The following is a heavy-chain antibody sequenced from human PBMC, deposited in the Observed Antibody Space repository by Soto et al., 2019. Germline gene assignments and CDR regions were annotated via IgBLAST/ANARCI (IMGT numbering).Heavy chain of an antibody. CDR1: GGSISSSNYY. J-gene: IGHJ5*02. CDR3: ARGFYYDSSVRFDP. CDR2: IYYSGTT. D-gene: IGHD3-22*01. V-gene: IGHV4-39*01. Sequence: SETLSLTCTVSGGSISSSNYYWGWIRQPPGKGLEWIGSIYYSGTTYYNPSLKSRVTISVDTSKNQFSLKLSSVTAADTAVYYCARGFYYDSSVRFDPWGQGTLVTVSS.